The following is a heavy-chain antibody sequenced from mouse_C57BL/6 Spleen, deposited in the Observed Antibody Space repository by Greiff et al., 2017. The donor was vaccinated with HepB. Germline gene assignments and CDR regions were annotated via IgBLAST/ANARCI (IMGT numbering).Heavy chain of an antibody. CDR3: ARPDYYGSSAWFAY. Sequence: VQLKESGGGLVKPGGSLKLSCAASGFTFSDYGMHWVRQAPEKGLEWVAYISSGSSTIYYADTVKGRFTISRDNAKNTLFLQMTSLRSEDTAMYYCARPDYYGSSAWFAYWGQGTLVTVSA. J-gene: IGHJ3*01. D-gene: IGHD1-1*01. V-gene: IGHV5-17*01. CDR2: ISSGSSTI. CDR1: GFTFSDYG.